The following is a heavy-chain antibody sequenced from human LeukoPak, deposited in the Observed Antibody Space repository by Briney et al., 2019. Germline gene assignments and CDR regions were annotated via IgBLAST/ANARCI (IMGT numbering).Heavy chain of an antibody. V-gene: IGHV4-4*02. CDR3: ARGRGSWYFDL. CDR1: GGSIGSSNW. CDR2: INHSGST. Sequence: SGTLSLTCDVSGGSIGSSNWWSWVRQPPGKGLEWIGEINHSGSTNYNPSLKSRVTISVDTSKNQFSLKLSSVTAADTAVYYCARGRGSWYFDLWGRGTLVTVSS. D-gene: IGHD3-10*01. J-gene: IGHJ2*01.